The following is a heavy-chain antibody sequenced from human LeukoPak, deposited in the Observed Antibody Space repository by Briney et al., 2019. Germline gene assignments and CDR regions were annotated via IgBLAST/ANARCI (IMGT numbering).Heavy chain of an antibody. Sequence: SETLSLTCTVSGGXISSYYCSWIRQPPGKGREWIGYIYYSGSTNYNPSLKSRVTISVDTSKNQFSLKLSSVTAADTAVYYCARELGDSSGFDYWGQGTLVTVSS. CDR1: GGXISSYY. J-gene: IGHJ4*02. V-gene: IGHV4-59*01. D-gene: IGHD3-22*01. CDR3: ARELGDSSGFDY. CDR2: IYYSGST.